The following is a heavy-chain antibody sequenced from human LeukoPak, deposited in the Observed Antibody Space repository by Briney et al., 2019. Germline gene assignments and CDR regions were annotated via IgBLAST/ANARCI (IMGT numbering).Heavy chain of an antibody. V-gene: IGHV4-30-2*01. CDR1: GGSISSGGYS. CDR3: ARDLRPSGEYYYDSSGYYLHAFDI. CDR2: IYHSGST. D-gene: IGHD3-22*01. J-gene: IGHJ3*02. Sequence: PSQTLSLTCAVSGGSISSGGYSWSWIRQPPGKGLEWIGEIYHSGSTNYNPSLKSRVTISVDKSKNQFSLKLSSVTAADTAVYYCARDLRPSGEYYYDSSGYYLHAFDIWGQGTMVTVSS.